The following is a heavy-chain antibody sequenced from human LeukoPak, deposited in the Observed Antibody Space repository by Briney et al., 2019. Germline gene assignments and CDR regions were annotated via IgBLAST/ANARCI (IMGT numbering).Heavy chain of an antibody. Sequence: AGESLKISCQGSGNSFNNYWISWVRQMPGKGLEWMAIIYAADSDTRYSPSFQGQVTLSVDKSISTVYLQWSSLKASDTAVYYCARHLRGLDLWGQGTLVTVFS. CDR3: ARHLRGLDL. D-gene: IGHD3-10*01. V-gene: IGHV5-51*01. J-gene: IGHJ5*02. CDR1: GNSFNNYW. CDR2: IYAADSDT.